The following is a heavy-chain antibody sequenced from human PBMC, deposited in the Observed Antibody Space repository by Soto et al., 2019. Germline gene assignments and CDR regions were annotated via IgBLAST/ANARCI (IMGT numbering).Heavy chain of an antibody. CDR2: IYPCDSDT. Sequence: GESLKISCKGSGYSFTSYWIGWVRQMPGKGLEWMGIIYPCDSDTRYSPSFQGQVTISAXXXIXXXYXQXXXLXASDTAMYYCARLVEMALFDYWGQGTLVTVPS. V-gene: IGHV5-51*01. CDR1: GYSFTSYW. J-gene: IGHJ4*02. CDR3: ARLVEMALFDY.